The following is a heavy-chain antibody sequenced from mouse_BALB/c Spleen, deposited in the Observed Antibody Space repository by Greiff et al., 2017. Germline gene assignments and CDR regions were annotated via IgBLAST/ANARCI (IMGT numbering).Heavy chain of an antibody. CDR1: GFSLTSYG. V-gene: IGHV2-2*02. Sequence: VQLQHSGPGLVQPSQSLSITCTVSGFSLTSYGVHWVRQSPGKGLEWLGVIWSGGSTDYNAAFISRLSISKDNSKSQVFFKMNSLQANDTAIYYCARGDGYDWFAYWGQGTLVTVSA. D-gene: IGHD2-2*01. CDR2: IWSGGST. CDR3: ARGDGYDWFAY. J-gene: IGHJ3*01.